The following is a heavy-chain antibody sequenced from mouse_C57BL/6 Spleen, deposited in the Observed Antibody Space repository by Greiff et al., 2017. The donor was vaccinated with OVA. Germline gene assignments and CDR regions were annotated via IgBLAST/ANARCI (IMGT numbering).Heavy chain of an antibody. V-gene: IGHV1-18*01. CDR1: GYTFTDYN. Sequence: VQLQQSGPELVKPGASVKIPCKASGYTFTDYNMDWVKQSHGKSLEWIGDINPNNGGTIYNQKFKGKATLTVDKSSSTAYMELRSLTSEDTAVYYCARWDYYYALAYWGQGTLVTVSA. CDR2: INPNNGGT. J-gene: IGHJ3*01. CDR3: ARWDYYYALAY. D-gene: IGHD1-1*01.